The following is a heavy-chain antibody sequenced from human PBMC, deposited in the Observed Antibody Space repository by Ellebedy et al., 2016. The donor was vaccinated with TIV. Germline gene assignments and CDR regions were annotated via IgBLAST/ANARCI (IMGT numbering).Heavy chain of an antibody. D-gene: IGHD6-6*01. CDR3: ARDRDIRSSSDFQH. J-gene: IGHJ1*01. CDR1: GYTFTDYG. CDR2: LGTHMGNT. V-gene: IGHV1-18*04. Sequence: AASVTVSCKASGYTFTDYGITWLRQAPGQGLEWMGWLGTHMGNTNYAQKFRGRVTMTTDTSTTTGYMELRSLRSDDTALYYCARDRDIRSSSDFQHWGQGTLVTVSS.